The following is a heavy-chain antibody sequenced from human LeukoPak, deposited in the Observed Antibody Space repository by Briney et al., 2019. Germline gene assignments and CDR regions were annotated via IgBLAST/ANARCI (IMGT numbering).Heavy chain of an antibody. V-gene: IGHV4-59*08. CDR2: IYYSGST. J-gene: IGHJ5*02. CDR3: ARVYWGGFDP. D-gene: IGHD7-27*01. Sequence: SETLSLTCTVSGGSISSYYWSWIRQPPGKGLEWIGYIYYSGSTNYNPSLKSRVTISVDTSKNQFSLKLNSVTAADTAVYYCARVYWGGFDPWGQGTLVTVSS. CDR1: GGSISSYY.